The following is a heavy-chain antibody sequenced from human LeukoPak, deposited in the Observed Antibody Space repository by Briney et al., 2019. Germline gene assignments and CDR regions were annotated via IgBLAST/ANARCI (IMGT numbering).Heavy chain of an antibody. V-gene: IGHV1-2*02. D-gene: IGHD6-13*01. CDR2: INTNSGGT. CDR1: GYTFTIHH. CDR3: ARDYSTSSWDN. Sequence: GASVEVSCKTSGYTFTIHHIQWVRQAPGQGLEWMGWINTNSGGTIYSQKFQGRITMTRDPSITTAYMELSSLRSDDTAVYYCARDYSTSSWDNWGQGTLVTVSS. J-gene: IGHJ4*02.